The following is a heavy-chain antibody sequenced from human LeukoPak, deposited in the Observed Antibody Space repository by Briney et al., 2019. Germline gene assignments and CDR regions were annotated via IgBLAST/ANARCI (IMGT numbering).Heavy chain of an antibody. J-gene: IGHJ4*02. CDR3: AIEKNYYGSGSYFDS. D-gene: IGHD3-10*01. Sequence: GGSLRLSCAASGFTFSSYAISWVRQAPGKGLEWVSAISSSGGSTYYADSVMGRFTISRDNSRNTLYLQMYSLRAEDTALYYCAIEKNYYGSGSYFDSWGQGTLVTVSS. V-gene: IGHV3-23*01. CDR2: ISSSGGST. CDR1: GFTFSSYA.